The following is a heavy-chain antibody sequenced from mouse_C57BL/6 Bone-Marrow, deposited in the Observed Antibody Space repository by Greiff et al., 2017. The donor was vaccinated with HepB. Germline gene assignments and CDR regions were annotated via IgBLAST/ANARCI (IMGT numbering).Heavy chain of an antibody. CDR3: AIERGVTTVVDHYAMDY. J-gene: IGHJ4*01. D-gene: IGHD1-1*01. CDR2: IHPSDSDT. V-gene: IGHV1-74*01. Sequence: QVQLKQPGAELVKPGASVKVSCKASGYTFTSYWMHWVKQRHGQGLEWIGRIHPSDSDTNYNQKFKGKATLTVDKSSSTAYMQLSSLTSEDSAVYYCAIERGVTTVVDHYAMDYWGQGTSVTVSS. CDR1: GYTFTSYW.